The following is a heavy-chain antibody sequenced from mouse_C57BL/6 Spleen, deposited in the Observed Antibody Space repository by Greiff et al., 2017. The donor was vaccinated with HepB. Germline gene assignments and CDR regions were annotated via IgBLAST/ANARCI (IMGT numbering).Heavy chain of an antibody. CDR3: ASYYGSSYNY. Sequence: EVKLQQSGAELVKPGASVKLSCTASGFNIKDYYMHWVKQRTEQGLEWIGRTDPEDGETKYAPKFQGKATITADTSSNTAYLQLSSLTAEDTAVYYYASYYGSSYNYWGQGTTLTVSS. CDR1: GFNIKDYY. CDR2: TDPEDGET. J-gene: IGHJ2*01. D-gene: IGHD1-1*01. V-gene: IGHV14-2*01.